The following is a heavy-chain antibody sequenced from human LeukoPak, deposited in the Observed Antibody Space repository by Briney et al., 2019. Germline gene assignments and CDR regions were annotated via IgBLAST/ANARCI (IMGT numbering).Heavy chain of an antibody. D-gene: IGHD3-22*01. Sequence: KTSETLSLTCTVSGGAINSESYYWSWIRQPAGKGLEWIGRIYVSGSTNYNPSLKSRVTISVDTSKNQFSLKLSSMTAADTAVYYCASTYYYDSSAYNYYHYMDVWGKGTTVTVSS. CDR2: IYVSGST. CDR1: GGAINSESYY. J-gene: IGHJ6*03. V-gene: IGHV4-61*02. CDR3: ASTYYYDSSAYNYYHYMDV.